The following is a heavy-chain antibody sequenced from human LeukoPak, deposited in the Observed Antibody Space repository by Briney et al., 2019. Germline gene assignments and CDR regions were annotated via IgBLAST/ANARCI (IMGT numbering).Heavy chain of an antibody. Sequence: GGSLRLSCKASGFICSNYAMSWVRQAPGKGLEWVSIITGSGGNSYYTDSVKGRFTLSRDNSKNTLFLQMNSLRAEDTAVYFCAKKSLWSGPFDYWGQGTLVTVFS. V-gene: IGHV3-23*01. J-gene: IGHJ4*02. CDR3: AKKSLWSGPFDY. D-gene: IGHD3-3*01. CDR2: ITGSGGNS. CDR1: GFICSNYA.